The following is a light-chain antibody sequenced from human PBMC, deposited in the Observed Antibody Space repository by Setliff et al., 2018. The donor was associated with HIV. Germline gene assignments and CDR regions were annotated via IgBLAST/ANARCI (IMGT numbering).Light chain of an antibody. CDR3: FSYAGSSIFV. Sequence: QSALTQSASVSGSPGQSITISCTGTSSDVGSYNLVSWYQQHPGDGPKLMIYEVTKRPSGVSDRFSGSKSGNTASLTISGLQAEDEADYYCFSYAGSSIFVFGGGTKGTVL. CDR2: EVT. V-gene: IGLV2-23*02. J-gene: IGLJ3*02. CDR1: SSDVGSYNL.